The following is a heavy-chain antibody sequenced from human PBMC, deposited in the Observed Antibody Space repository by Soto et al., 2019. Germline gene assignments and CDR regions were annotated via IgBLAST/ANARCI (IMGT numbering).Heavy chain of an antibody. V-gene: IGHV1-18*01. CDR2: ISAYNGNT. Sequence: AASVKVSCKASGYTFTSYGISWVRQAPGQGLEWRGWISAYNGNTNYAQKLQGRVTMTTDTSTSTAYMELRSLRSDDTAVYYCARDPGIAAPTAIDYWGQGTLVTVSS. J-gene: IGHJ4*02. CDR3: ARDPGIAAPTAIDY. D-gene: IGHD6-13*01. CDR1: GYTFTSYG.